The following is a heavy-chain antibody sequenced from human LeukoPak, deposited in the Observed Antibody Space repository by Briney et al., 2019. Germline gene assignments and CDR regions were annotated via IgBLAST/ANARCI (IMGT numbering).Heavy chain of an antibody. CDR3: ARNYYDSSGYRSNLYYFDY. J-gene: IGHJ4*02. Sequence: SETLSLTCAVSGGSISSSNWWSWVRQPPGKGLEWIGEIYHSGSTNYNPSLKSLVTISIDKSKNQFSLKLSSVTAADTAVYYCARNYYDSSGYRSNLYYFDYWGQGTLVTVSS. CDR1: GGSISSSNW. D-gene: IGHD3-22*01. V-gene: IGHV4-4*02. CDR2: IYHSGST.